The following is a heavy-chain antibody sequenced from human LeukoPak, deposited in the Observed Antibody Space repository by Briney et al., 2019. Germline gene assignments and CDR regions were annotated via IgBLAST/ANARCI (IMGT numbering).Heavy chain of an antibody. CDR3: ARIEAVVSNGYHYYYGMDV. D-gene: IGHD2-15*01. V-gene: IGHV4-39*07. CDR1: GGSISSSGYY. J-gene: IGHJ6*02. CDR2: IYYRGHT. Sequence: PSETLSLTCTVSGGSISSSGYYWGWIRQPPGKGLEWIGSIYYRGHTYYNPSLKSRVTISVDTSKNQFSLKLSSVTAADTAVYYCARIEAVVSNGYHYYYGMDVWGQGTTVTVSS.